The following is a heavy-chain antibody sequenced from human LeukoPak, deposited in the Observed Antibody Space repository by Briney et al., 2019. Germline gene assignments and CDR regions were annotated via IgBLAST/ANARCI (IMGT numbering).Heavy chain of an antibody. CDR1: GFTFSSYS. CDR3: ATGGSGSSPFDY. CDR2: ISSSSSYI. J-gene: IGHJ4*02. V-gene: IGHV3-21*01. Sequence: PGGSLRLSCAASGFTFSSYSMNWVRQAPGKGLEWVSSISSSSSYIYYADSVKGRFTISRDNAKNSLYLQMNSLRAEDTAVYYCATGGSGSSPFDYWGQGPLVTVSS. D-gene: IGHD3-10*01.